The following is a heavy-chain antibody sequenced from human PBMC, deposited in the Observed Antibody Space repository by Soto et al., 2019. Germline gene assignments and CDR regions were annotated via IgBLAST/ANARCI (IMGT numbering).Heavy chain of an antibody. CDR2: IWYDGSNK. V-gene: IGHV3-33*01. D-gene: IGHD5-12*01. CDR3: AREGGRATKNYYYYYGMDV. J-gene: IGHJ6*02. Sequence: GGSLRLSCAASGFTFISYGMHWVRQAPGKGLEWVAVIWYDGSNKYYADSVKGRFTISRDNSKNTLYLQMNSLRAEDTAVYYCAREGGRATKNYYYYYGMDVWGQGTTVTVSS. CDR1: GFTFISYG.